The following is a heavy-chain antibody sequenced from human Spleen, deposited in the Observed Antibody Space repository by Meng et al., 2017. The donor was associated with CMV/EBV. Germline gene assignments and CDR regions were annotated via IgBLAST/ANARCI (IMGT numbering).Heavy chain of an antibody. D-gene: IGHD3-10*01. CDR1: GDSVSSNSAA. V-gene: IGHV6-1*01. CDR2: TYYRSKWYN. J-gene: IGHJ6*02. CDR3: ATLSSYYPTYYYYYGMDV. Sequence: SQTLSLTCAISGDSVSSNSAAWNWIRQSPSRGLEWLGRTYYRSKWYNDYAVSVKSRITINSDTSKNQFSLQLNSVTAADTAVYYCATLSSYYPTYYYYYGMDVWGQGTTVTVSS.